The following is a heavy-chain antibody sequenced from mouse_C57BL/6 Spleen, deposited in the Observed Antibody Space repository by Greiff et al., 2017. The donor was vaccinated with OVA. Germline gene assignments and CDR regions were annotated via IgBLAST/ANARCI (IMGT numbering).Heavy chain of an antibody. V-gene: IGHV1-61*01. CDR2: IYPSDSET. D-gene: IGHD1-1*01. Sequence: QVQLQQPGAELVRPGSSVKLSCKASGYTFTSYWMDWVKQRPGQGLEWIGNIYPSDSETHYNQKFKDKATLTVDKSSSTAYMQLSSLTSEDSAVYYCAREDGSSPWFAYWGQGTLVTVSA. CDR3: AREDGSSPWFAY. J-gene: IGHJ3*01. CDR1: GYTFTSYW.